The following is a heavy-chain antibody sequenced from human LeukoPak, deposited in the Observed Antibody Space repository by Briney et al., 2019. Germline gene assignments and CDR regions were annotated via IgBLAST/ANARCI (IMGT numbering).Heavy chain of an antibody. D-gene: IGHD6-13*01. Sequence: GEPLKISCKGSGYSFPNYWVGWVRQVPGKGLEWMGIIYPGDSDTRYSPSFRGQVTISADKSISTAYLQWNSLKASDTAMYYCARQAYTSSWTGPLFDYWAQGTLVTVSS. V-gene: IGHV5-51*01. CDR2: IYPGDSDT. J-gene: IGHJ4*02. CDR3: ARQAYTSSWTGPLFDY. CDR1: GYSFPNYW.